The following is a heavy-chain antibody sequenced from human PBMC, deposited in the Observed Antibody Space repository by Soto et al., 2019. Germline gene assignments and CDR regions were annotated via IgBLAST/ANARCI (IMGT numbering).Heavy chain of an antibody. CDR2: IYYSGST. CDR1: GGSISSGGYY. Sequence: QVQLQESGPGLVKPSQTLSLTCTVSGGSISSGGYYWSWIRQRPGKGLEWIGYIYYSGSTYYNPYLKGRVTISVDTSKNQFSLKLSSVTAADTAVYYCASSNMVATFDYWGQGTLVTVSS. D-gene: IGHD5-12*01. V-gene: IGHV4-31*03. CDR3: ASSNMVATFDY. J-gene: IGHJ4*02.